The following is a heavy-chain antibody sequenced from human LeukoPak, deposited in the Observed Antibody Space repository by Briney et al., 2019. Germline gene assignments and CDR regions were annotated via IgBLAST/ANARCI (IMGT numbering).Heavy chain of an antibody. CDR1: GGAFSGFF. Sequence: SETLSLTRAVYGGAFSGFFWGLIRPPPRKGLEWIGGNKHSGSTNYYPSLKSRVTISVDTSKNQFSLKLSSVTAADTAVYYCARSGFFGVVIGGNNWFDPWGQGTLVTVSS. CDR3: ARSGFFGVVIGGNNWFDP. CDR2: NKHSGST. D-gene: IGHD3-3*01. J-gene: IGHJ5*02. V-gene: IGHV4-34*01.